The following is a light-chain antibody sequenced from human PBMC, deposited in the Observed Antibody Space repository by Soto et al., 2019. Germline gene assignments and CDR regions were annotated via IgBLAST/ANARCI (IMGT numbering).Light chain of an antibody. J-gene: IGKJ2*01. V-gene: IGKV1-39*01. CDR1: QSISSY. CDR3: QQSYSTPPYT. CDR2: AAS. Sequence: DIQMTQSPSSLSASVGDRVTITCRASQSISSYLNWYQQKPGKAPKLLIYAASSLQSGVPSRFSGSGSWTDFTLIISSLQPEDFATYYCQQSYSTPPYTFGQGTKLEIK.